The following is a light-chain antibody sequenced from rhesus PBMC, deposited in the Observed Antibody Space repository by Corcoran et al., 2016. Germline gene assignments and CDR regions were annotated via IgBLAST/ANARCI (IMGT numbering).Light chain of an antibody. CDR3: QHSYGTPLT. CDR2: AAS. J-gene: IGKJ4*01. V-gene: IGKV1-74*01. CDR1: ENVNNY. Sequence: DIQMTQSPSSLSASVGDRVTITCRASENVNNYLHWYQQKPGKAPKLLIYAASTLQSGVPSRFSGSGFGNAYTFTISSLQPEDVATYYCQHSYGTPLTFGGGTKVEIK.